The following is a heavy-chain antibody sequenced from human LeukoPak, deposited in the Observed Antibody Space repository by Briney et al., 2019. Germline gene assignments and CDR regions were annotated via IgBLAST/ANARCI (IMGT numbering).Heavy chain of an antibody. CDR2: ISYDGSNK. V-gene: IGHV3-30-3*01. CDR3: ASGSVGATTPCDY. D-gene: IGHD1-26*01. Sequence: GGSLRLSCAASGFTFSSYAMSWVRQAPGKGLEWVAVISYDGSNKYYADSVKGRFTISRDNSKNTLYLQMNSLRAEDTAVYYCASGSVGATTPCDYWGQGTLVTVSS. CDR1: GFTFSSYA. J-gene: IGHJ4*02.